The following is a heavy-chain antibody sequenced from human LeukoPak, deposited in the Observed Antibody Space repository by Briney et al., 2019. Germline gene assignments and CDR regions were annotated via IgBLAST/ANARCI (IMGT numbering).Heavy chain of an antibody. CDR2: ISSSSSYI. J-gene: IGHJ4*02. CDR3: ARDDGHSGSYYC. Sequence: GGSLRLSCAASGFTFSSYSMNWVRQAPGKGLEWVSSISSSSSYIYYADSVKGRFTISRDNAKNSLYLQMNSLRAEDTAVYYCARDDGHSGSYYCWGQGTLVTVSS. D-gene: IGHD1-26*01. V-gene: IGHV3-21*01. CDR1: GFTFSSYS.